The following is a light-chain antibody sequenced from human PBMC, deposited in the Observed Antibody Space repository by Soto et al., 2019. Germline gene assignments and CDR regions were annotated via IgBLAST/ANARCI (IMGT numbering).Light chain of an antibody. CDR3: CSYAFISTVVV. Sequence: QSALTQPASVSGSPGQSITISCTGTSSDVGSYNLVSWYQQHPGKAPKLMIYEGSKRPSGVSNRFSGSKSGNTASLTISGLQAEDEADYYCCSYAFISTVVVFGGGTKLTVL. J-gene: IGLJ2*01. V-gene: IGLV2-23*03. CDR2: EGS. CDR1: SSDVGSYNL.